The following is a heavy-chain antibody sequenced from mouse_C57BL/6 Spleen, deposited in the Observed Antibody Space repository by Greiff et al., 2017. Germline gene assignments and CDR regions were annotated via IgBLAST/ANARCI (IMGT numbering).Heavy chain of an antibody. J-gene: IGHJ4*01. D-gene: IGHD2-10*01. CDR1: GFTFSSYG. CDR2: ISSGGSYT. V-gene: IGHV5-6*01. CDR3: ARPYYGNYRAMDY. Sequence: EVQLVESGGDLVKPGGSLKLSCAASGFTFSSYGLSLVRQTPDKRLEWVATISSGGSYTYYPDSVKGRFTISRDNAKNTLYLQMSSLKSEDTAMYYCARPYYGNYRAMDYWGQGTSVTVSS.